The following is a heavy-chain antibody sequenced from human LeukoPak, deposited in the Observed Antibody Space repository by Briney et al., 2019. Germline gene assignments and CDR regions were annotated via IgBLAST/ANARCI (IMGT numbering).Heavy chain of an antibody. V-gene: IGHV1-8*03. CDR1: GYTFTSYD. Sequence: PGASVKVSCKASGYTFTSYDIKWVRQATGQGLEWMGWMNPNSGNTGYAQKFQGRVTITRNTSISTAYMELSSLRSEDTAVYYCARGRDVVVPAASYNWFDPWGQGTLVTVSS. CDR3: ARGRDVVVPAASYNWFDP. CDR2: MNPNSGNT. J-gene: IGHJ5*02. D-gene: IGHD2-2*01.